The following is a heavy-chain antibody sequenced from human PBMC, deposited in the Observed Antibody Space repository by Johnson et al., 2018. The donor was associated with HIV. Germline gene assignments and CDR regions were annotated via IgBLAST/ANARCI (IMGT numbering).Heavy chain of an antibody. CDR2: ISCSGGST. Sequence: VQVVESGGGVVQPGGSLRLSCAASGFTFSSYAMSWVRQAPGKGLEWVSAISCSGGSTYYADSVKGRFTISRDNAKHSLYLQMNSLKTEDTAVYYCTTQAADAAAGAPLAFDIWGQGTMVTVSS. D-gene: IGHD6-13*01. CDR3: TTQAADAAAGAPLAFDI. V-gene: IGHV3-23*04. CDR1: GFTFSSYA. J-gene: IGHJ3*02.